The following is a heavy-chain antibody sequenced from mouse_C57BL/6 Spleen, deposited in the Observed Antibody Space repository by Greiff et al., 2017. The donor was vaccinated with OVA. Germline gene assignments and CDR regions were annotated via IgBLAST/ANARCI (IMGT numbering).Heavy chain of an antibody. CDR2: IYPGDGDT. CDR3: ARRDGPYAMDY. Sequence: QVQLQQSGAELVKPGASVKISCKASGYAFSSYWMNWVKQRPGKGLEWIGQIYPGDGDTNYNGKFKGKATLTADKSSSTAYMQLSSLTSEDAAVYFCARRDGPYAMDYWGQGTSVTVSS. D-gene: IGHD2-3*01. CDR1: GYAFSSYW. V-gene: IGHV1-80*01. J-gene: IGHJ4*01.